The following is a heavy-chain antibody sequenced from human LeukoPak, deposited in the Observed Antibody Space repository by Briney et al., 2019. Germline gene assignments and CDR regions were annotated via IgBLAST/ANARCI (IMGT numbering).Heavy chain of an antibody. J-gene: IGHJ4*02. V-gene: IGHV3-11*04. CDR1: GFIFSDYY. Sequence: GGSLRLSCAASGFIFSDYYMSWIRQAPGKGLEWVSYISSSGSTIYYADSVKGRFTISRDNAKNSLYLQMNSLRAEDTAIYYCARVSLRYFDCLEPLDQWGQGTLVTVSS. D-gene: IGHD3-9*01. CDR3: ARVSLRYFDCLEPLDQ. CDR2: ISSSGSTI.